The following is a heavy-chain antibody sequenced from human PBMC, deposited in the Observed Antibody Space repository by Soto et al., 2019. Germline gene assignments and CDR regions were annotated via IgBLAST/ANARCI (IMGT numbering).Heavy chain of an antibody. J-gene: IGHJ4*02. V-gene: IGHV3-74*03. Sequence: GGPLRLACAASGFTVSIFWMHWVRQAPGKGLVWVSHINSDGSDSTHADSVKGRFTISRDNAKNTLYLQMNSLRAEDTAFYFCVGDDPGLGMDYWGLGTLVTVSS. D-gene: IGHD1-26*01. CDR2: INSDGSDS. CDR1: GFTVSIFW. CDR3: VGDDPGLGMDY.